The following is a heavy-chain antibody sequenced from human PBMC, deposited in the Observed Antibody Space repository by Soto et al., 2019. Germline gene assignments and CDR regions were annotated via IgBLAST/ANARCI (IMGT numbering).Heavy chain of an antibody. CDR1: GYSFTNYW. CDR3: ARQGYCSSTACYTVDY. CDR2: IYPGDSNT. V-gene: IGHV5-51*01. Sequence: GESLKISCKGSGYSFTNYWIGWVRQMPGKGLEWMGIIYPGDSNTRYSPPLQGQVTISADKSISTAYLQWSSLKASDTAMYYCARQGYCSSTACYTVDYWGQGTLVTVSS. J-gene: IGHJ4*02. D-gene: IGHD2-2*02.